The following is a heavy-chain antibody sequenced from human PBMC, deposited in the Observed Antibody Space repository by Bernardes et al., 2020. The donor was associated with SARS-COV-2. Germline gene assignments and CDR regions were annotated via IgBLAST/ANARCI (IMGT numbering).Heavy chain of an antibody. J-gene: IGHJ6*02. CDR1: GFSLSSHA. Sequence: GGSLRLSCAASGFSLSSHAMTWVRQAPGKGLEWVSVIYSGGTTYYADSVRGRFTISRDNSKNTLYLQMNSLRVEDTAVYYCARREWEPRYGMDDWGQGTTVTVSS. CDR3: ARREWEPRYGMDD. CDR2: IYSGGTT. V-gene: IGHV3-53*01. D-gene: IGHD1-26*01.